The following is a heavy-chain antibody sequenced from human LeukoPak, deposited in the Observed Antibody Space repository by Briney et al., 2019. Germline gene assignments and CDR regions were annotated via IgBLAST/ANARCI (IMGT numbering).Heavy chain of an antibody. CDR3: AKDPRGTLSGYFDY. D-gene: IGHD3-9*01. CDR2: ISYDGSNK. J-gene: IGHJ4*02. CDR1: GFTFSSYG. Sequence: GRSLRLSCAASGFTFSSYGMHWVRQAPGKGLEWVAVISYDGSNKYYADSVKGRFTISRDNSENTLYLQMNSLRAEDTAVYYCAKDPRGTLSGYFDYWGQGTLVTVPS. V-gene: IGHV3-30*18.